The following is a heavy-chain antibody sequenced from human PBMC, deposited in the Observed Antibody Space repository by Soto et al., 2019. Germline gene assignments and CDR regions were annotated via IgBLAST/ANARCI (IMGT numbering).Heavy chain of an antibody. CDR2: ISAYNGNT. CDR3: ARAGYYRSGSYLTD. V-gene: IGHV1-18*01. Sequence: GASVKVSCKASGYTFTSYGITWVRQAPGQGLEWMGWISAYNGNTNYAQKLQGRVTMTTDTSTSTAYMELRSLRSDDTAVYYCARAGYYRSGSYLTDWGEGTLVTVAS. D-gene: IGHD3-10*01. CDR1: GYTFTSYG. J-gene: IGHJ4*02.